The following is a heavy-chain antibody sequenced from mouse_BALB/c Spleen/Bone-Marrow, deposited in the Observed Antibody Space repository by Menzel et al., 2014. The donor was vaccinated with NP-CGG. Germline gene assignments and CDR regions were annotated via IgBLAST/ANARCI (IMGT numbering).Heavy chain of an antibody. CDR1: GFAFSRFW. Sequence: EVQLVESGGGLVQPGGSLKVSCAASGFAFSRFWMSWVRQAPGKGLEWIGEINPDSSTINYTPSLKDKFIISRDSAKNTQYLQMSKVKSEDTALYYGARRYGSSYRYWYFDVWGAGTTVTVSS. J-gene: IGHJ1*01. CDR2: INPDSSTI. V-gene: IGHV4-1*02. CDR3: ARRYGSSYRYWYFDV. D-gene: IGHD1-1*01.